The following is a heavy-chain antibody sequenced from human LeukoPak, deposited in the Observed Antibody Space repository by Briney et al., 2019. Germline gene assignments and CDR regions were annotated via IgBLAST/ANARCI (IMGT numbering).Heavy chain of an antibody. CDR1: GFNFEDYT. J-gene: IGHJ4*02. V-gene: IGHV3-43*01. CDR2: INWDCGST. D-gene: IGHD2-2*02. Sequence: GGSLRLSCAASGFNFEDYTMHWVRQTPGKGLEWVFLINWDCGSTYYADSVKGRFAISRDNNKNSLSLQMTSLRTEDTALYYCTKGSNTWPSLFDYWGQGTLVTVSS. CDR3: TKGSNTWPSLFDY.